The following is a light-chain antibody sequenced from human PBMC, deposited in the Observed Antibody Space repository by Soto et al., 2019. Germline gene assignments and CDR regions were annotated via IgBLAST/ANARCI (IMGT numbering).Light chain of an antibody. Sequence: QSVLTQPRSVSGSPGQSVTISCTRASSDVGGYNFVSWYQHHPGKAPKLMIYDVTKRPSGVPDRFSGSKSGNTASLTISGLQTEDEADYYCCSYAGSSTSVFGTGTKVTVL. CDR3: CSYAGSSTSV. J-gene: IGLJ1*01. CDR2: DVT. V-gene: IGLV2-11*01. CDR1: SSDVGGYNF.